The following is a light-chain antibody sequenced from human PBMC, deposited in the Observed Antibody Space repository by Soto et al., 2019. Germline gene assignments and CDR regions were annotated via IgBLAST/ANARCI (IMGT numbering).Light chain of an antibody. Sequence: EIVMTQSPATLSVSPGERATLSCRASQSVSSNLAWYQQKPGQAPRLLIYGASTRATGIPARFSGSVSGTEFTLTISSLQSEDFAGYYCQQYNNCPPWTFGQGTKVEIK. V-gene: IGKV3-15*01. J-gene: IGKJ1*01. CDR3: QQYNNCPPWT. CDR2: GAS. CDR1: QSVSSN.